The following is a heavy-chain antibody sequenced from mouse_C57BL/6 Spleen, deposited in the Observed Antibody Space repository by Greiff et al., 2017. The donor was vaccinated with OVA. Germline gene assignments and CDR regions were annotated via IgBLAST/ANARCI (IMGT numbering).Heavy chain of an antibody. J-gene: IGHJ4*01. CDR2: INPGSGGT. CDR1: GYAFTNYL. CDR3: ARRGSPYYAMDY. D-gene: IGHD3-3*01. V-gene: IGHV1-54*01. Sequence: QVQLQQSGAELVRPGTSVKVSCKASGYAFTNYLIEWVKQRPGQGLEWIGVINPGSGGTNYNEKFKGKATLTADKSSSIAYMQLSSLTSEDSAVYFCARRGSPYYAMDYWGQGTSVTVSS.